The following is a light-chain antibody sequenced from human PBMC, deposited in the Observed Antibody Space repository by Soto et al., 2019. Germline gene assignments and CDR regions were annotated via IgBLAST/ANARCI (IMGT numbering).Light chain of an antibody. J-gene: IGKJ4*01. Sequence: AIRMTQSPSSFSASTGDRVTITCRASQGISSYLAWYQQKPGKAPKLLIYAASTSQSGVPSRFSGSGSGTDFTLTISCLQSEDFATYYCQQYYSYSLTFGGGTKVEIK. CDR2: AAS. CDR3: QQYYSYSLT. V-gene: IGKV1-8*01. CDR1: QGISSY.